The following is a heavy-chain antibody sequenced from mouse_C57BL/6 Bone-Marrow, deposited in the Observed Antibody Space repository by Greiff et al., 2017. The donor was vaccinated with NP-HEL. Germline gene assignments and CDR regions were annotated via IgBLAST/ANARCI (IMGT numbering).Heavy chain of an antibody. CDR3: AKGGLRQQFAY. CDR1: GYAFSSSW. V-gene: IGHV1-82*01. Sequence: QVQLQQSGPELVKPGASVKISCKASGYAFSSSWMNWVKQRPGKGLEWIGRIYPGDGDTNYNGKFKGKATLTADKSSSTAYMQLSSLTSEDSAVYFCAKGGLRQQFAYWGQGTLVTVSA. CDR2: IYPGDGDT. D-gene: IGHD2-2*01. J-gene: IGHJ3*01.